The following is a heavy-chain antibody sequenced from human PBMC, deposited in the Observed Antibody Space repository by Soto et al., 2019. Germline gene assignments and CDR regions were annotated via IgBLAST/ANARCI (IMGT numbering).Heavy chain of an antibody. CDR3: ARQLAAAGGYYGY. CDR2: ILHGGNT. CDR1: GDSVSSSNYY. D-gene: IGHD3-10*01. Sequence: QLQLQESGPGLVKPSETLSLTCTVSGDSVSSSNYYWGWIRHPPGRGLEWIGSILHGGNTYYNPSLKSRVTISVDTSKNQFSLKLSSVAASDTAIYYCARQLAAAGGYYGYWGQGTLVTVSS. V-gene: IGHV4-39*01. J-gene: IGHJ4*02.